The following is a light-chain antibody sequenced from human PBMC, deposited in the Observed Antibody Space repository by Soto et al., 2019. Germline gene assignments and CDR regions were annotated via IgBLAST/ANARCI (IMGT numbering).Light chain of an antibody. CDR2: GAS. V-gene: IGKV3-15*01. J-gene: IGKJ1*01. Sequence: EVVMTQSPATLSVSPGERATISCRASQSVNNNLAWYQQRPGQAPTLLISGASTRAAGIPDRFSGSGSGTEFTLSISSLQSEDGAVYYCQQYNNWPPWTFGQGTKVEIK. CDR3: QQYNNWPPWT. CDR1: QSVNNN.